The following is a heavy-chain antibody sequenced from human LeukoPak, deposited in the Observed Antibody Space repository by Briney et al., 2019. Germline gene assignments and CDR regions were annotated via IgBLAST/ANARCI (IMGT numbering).Heavy chain of an antibody. J-gene: IGHJ4*02. CDR3: ARGGYDSSGYYRKNFDY. D-gene: IGHD3-22*01. V-gene: IGHV4-4*07. CDR1: GGSISSYY. CDR2: IYTSGST. Sequence: SETLSLTCTVPGGSISSYYWSWIRQPAGKGLEWIGRIYTSGSTNYNPSLKSRVTMSVDTSKNQFSLKLSSVTAADTAVYYCARGGYDSSGYYRKNFDYWGQGTLVTVSS.